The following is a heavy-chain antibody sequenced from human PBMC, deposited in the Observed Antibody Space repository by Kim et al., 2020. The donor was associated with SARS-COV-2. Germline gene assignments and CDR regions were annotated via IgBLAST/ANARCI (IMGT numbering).Heavy chain of an antibody. CDR3: ARCFSDLGYNYYYMDV. Sequence: GGSLRLSCAASEFSFSSYSMNWVRQAPGKGLEWVSYISRSSSTINYADSVKGRFTISRDDAKKSLNLQMNSLRDEDTAVYYCARCFSDLGYNYYYMDVWG. J-gene: IGHJ6*03. D-gene: IGHD3-10*01. CDR1: EFSFSSYS. V-gene: IGHV3-48*02. CDR2: ISRSSSTI.